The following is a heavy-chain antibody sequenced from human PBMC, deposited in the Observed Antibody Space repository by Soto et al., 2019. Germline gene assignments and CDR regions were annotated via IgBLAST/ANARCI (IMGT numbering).Heavy chain of an antibody. CDR2: ISGSGANT. Sequence: EVQLLESGGGLVQPGGSLRLSCAASGFTFSSQTMSWVRQAPGKGLEWVSAISGSGANTVYAESVRGRSTISRDNSKNTLYLQINSLRAEDTAVYYCAKGGLYTYGFDCWGQGTLVTVSS. J-gene: IGHJ4*02. D-gene: IGHD5-18*01. CDR1: GFTFSSQT. V-gene: IGHV3-23*01. CDR3: AKGGLYTYGFDC.